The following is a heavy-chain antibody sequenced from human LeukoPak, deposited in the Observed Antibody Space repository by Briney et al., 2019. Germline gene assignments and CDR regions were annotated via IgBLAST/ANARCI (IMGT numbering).Heavy chain of an antibody. D-gene: IGHD6-19*01. CDR3: ARDLSSGWNLDAFDI. CDR2: INPNSGGT. V-gene: IGHV1-2*02. CDR1: GYTFTGYY. Sequence: ASVKVSCKASGYTFTGYYMHWVRQAPGQGLEWMGWINPNSGGTNYAQKFQGRVTMTRDTSISTAYMELSRLRSDDTAVYYCARDLSSGWNLDAFDIWGQGTMVTVSS. J-gene: IGHJ3*02.